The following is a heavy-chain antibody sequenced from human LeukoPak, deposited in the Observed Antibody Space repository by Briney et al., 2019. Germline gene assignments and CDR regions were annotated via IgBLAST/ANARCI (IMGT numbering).Heavy chain of an antibody. J-gene: IGHJ4*02. Sequence: GGSLRLSCAASGFTFSSYEMNWVRQAPGKGLEWVSYISSSGSSIYYADSVRGRFTISRDNSKNTLYLQMNLRADDTAVYYCAKSYRSGWYRGVIDYWGQGTLVTVSS. CDR2: ISSSGSSI. V-gene: IGHV3-48*03. CDR1: GFTFSSYE. D-gene: IGHD6-13*01. CDR3: AKSYRSGWYRGVIDY.